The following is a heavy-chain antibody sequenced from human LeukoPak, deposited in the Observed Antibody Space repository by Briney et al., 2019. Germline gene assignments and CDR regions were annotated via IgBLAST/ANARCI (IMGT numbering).Heavy chain of an antibody. CDR1: GFTFSSYA. CDR3: AKGGTMIVVVISEDY. J-gene: IGHJ4*02. D-gene: IGHD3-22*01. Sequence: GGSLRLSCAASGFTFSSYAMSWVRQAPGKGLEWVSAISGSGGSTYYADSVEGRFTISRDNSKNTLYLQMNSLRAEDTAVYYCAKGGTMIVVVISEDYWGQGTLVTVSS. CDR2: ISGSGGST. V-gene: IGHV3-23*01.